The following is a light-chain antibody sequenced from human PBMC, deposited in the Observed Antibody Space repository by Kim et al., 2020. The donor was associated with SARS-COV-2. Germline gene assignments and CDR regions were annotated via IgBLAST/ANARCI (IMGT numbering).Light chain of an antibody. V-gene: IGLV3-1*01. CDR3: QAWDSSTVV. CDR2: QDS. J-gene: IGLJ2*01. Sequence: SPGQTASITCSGVKLGDKYACWYQQKPGQSPVLVIYQDSKRPSGIPERFSGSNSGNTATLTISGTQAMDEADYYCQAWDSSTVVFGGGTQLTVL. CDR1: KLGDKY.